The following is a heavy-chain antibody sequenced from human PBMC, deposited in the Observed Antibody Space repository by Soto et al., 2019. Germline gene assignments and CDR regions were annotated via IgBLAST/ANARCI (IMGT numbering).Heavy chain of an antibody. Sequence: QVQLVESGGGVVQPGRSLRLSCAASGFTFSSYAMHWVRQAPGKGLEWVAVISYDGSNKYYADSVKGRFTISRDNSKNPLYLQLNVLGAEDTSVSSCARDPFYCSGGSYSDAFDIWGQGTMVTVSS. V-gene: IGHV3-30-3*01. CDR2: ISYDGSNK. D-gene: IGHD2-15*01. J-gene: IGHJ3*02. CDR3: ARDPFYCSGGSYSDAFDI. CDR1: GFTFSSYA.